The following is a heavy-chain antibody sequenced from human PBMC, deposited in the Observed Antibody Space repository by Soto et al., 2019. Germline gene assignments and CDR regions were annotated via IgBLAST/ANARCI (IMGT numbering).Heavy chain of an antibody. CDR1: CYSISSGYY. V-gene: IGHV4-38-2*02. CDR2: IYHSGST. J-gene: IGHJ5*02. D-gene: IGHD1-7*01. Sequence: SETLSLTCAVSCYSISSGYYWGWIRQPPGKGLEWIGSIYHSGSTYYNPSLKSRVTISVDTSKNQFSLKLSSVTAADTAVYYCARDYNWNYGVFDPWGQGTLVTVSS. CDR3: ARDYNWNYGVFDP.